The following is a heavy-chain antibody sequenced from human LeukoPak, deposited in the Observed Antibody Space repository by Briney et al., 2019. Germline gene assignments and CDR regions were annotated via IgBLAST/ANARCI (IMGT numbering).Heavy chain of an antibody. D-gene: IGHD1-26*01. J-gene: IGHJ4*02. V-gene: IGHV3-72*01. Sequence: PGGSLRLSCAASGFTFSDYYMDWVRQTPGKGLEWIGRSKNKADSYTTHYAASVKGRFTISRDDSKNSLYPQMNSLKTEDTAVYYCARDNVGSYDYWGQGTLVTVSP. CDR1: GFTFSDYY. CDR3: ARDNVGSYDY. CDR2: SKNKADSYTT.